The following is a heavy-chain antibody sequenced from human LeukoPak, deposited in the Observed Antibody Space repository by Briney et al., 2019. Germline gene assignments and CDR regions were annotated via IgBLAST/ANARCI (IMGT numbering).Heavy chain of an antibody. D-gene: IGHD3-10*01. CDR3: ASGSGSYYPVDY. CDR1: GGSISSYY. Sequence: PSETLSLTCTVSGGSISSYYWSWIRQPPGKGLEWIAYIYYSGSTNYNPSLQSRVTISVDTSKNQFSLKLSSVTAADTAVYYCASGSGSYYPVDYWGQGTLVAVSS. J-gene: IGHJ4*02. CDR2: IYYSGST. V-gene: IGHV4-59*08.